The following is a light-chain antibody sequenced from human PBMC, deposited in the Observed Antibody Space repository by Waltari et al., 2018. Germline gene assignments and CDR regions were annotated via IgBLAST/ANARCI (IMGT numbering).Light chain of an antibody. J-gene: IGKJ1*01. CDR3: QNHERLPAT. Sequence: EVVLTQYPGTLSLSPGERATLSCRASQSVNKYLAWYQQRPGQAPRLLIYAASTRATGVPDRFSGSGFGTDFSLTISRLEPEDFAVYFCQNHERLPATFGQGTKVEIK. CDR2: AAS. V-gene: IGKV3-20*01. CDR1: QSVNKY.